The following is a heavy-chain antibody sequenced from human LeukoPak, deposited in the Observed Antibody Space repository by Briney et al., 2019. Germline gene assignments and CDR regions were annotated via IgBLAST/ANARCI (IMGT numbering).Heavy chain of an antibody. V-gene: IGHV3-21*01. J-gene: IGHJ4*02. CDR3: ARDAYSERDFDY. CDR1: GFTFSSYI. Sequence: KPGGSLRLSCAASGFTFSSYIMNWVRQAPGKGLEWVSSISSSSSYIYYADSVKGRFTISRDNAKNSLYLQMNSLRAEDTAVYYCARDAYSERDFDYWGQGTLVTVSS. CDR2: ISSSSSYI. D-gene: IGHD1-1*01.